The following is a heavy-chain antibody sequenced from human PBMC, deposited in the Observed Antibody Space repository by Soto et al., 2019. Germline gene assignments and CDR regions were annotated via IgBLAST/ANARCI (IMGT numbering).Heavy chain of an antibody. V-gene: IGHV1-69*13. CDR2: IIPIFGTA. CDR1: GGTFSSYA. CDR3: AARQYSSSLYYGMDV. J-gene: IGHJ6*02. D-gene: IGHD6-6*01. Sequence: ASVKVSCKASGGTFSSYAISWVRQAPGQGLEWMGGIIPIFGTANYAQKFQGRVTITADESTSTAYMELSSLRSEDTAVYYCAARQYSSSLYYGMDVWGQGTTVTVSS.